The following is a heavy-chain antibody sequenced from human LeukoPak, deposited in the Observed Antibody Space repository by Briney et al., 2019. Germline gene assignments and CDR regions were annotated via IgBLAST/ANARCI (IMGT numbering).Heavy chain of an antibody. CDR1: GGSISSYY. CDR2: IYTSGST. D-gene: IGHD3-22*01. V-gene: IGHV4-4*07. J-gene: IGHJ4*02. CDR3: ARGGSPPYYYDSSGYYNY. Sequence: PSETLSLTCTVSGGSISSYYWSWIRQPAGKGLEWIGRIYTSGSTNYNPSLKSRVTISVDTSKNQFSLKLSSVTAADTAVYYCARGGSPPYYYDSSGYYNYWGQGTLVTVSS.